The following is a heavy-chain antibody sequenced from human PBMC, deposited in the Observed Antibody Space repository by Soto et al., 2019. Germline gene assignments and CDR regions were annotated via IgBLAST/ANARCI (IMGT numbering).Heavy chain of an antibody. Sequence: PGESLKISCKGSGYSFATYWIAWVRQMPGKGLEWMGIIYPGDSDTRYSPSFQGQVTISADKSITTAYLQWSSLKASDTAIYYCARGISYQDYWGQGTLVTVSS. J-gene: IGHJ4*02. D-gene: IGHD1-20*01. V-gene: IGHV5-51*01. CDR3: ARGISYQDY. CDR1: GYSFATYW. CDR2: IYPGDSDT.